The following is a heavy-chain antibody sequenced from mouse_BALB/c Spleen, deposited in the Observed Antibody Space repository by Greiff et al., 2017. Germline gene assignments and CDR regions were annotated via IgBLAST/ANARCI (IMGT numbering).Heavy chain of an antibody. CDR3: ARDTTVVDWYFDV. D-gene: IGHD1-1*01. V-gene: IGHV1-7*01. CDR1: GYTFTSYW. Sequence: VKLQESGAELAKPGASVKMSCKASGYTFTSYWMHWVKQRPGQGLEWIGYINPSTGYTEYNQKFKDKATLTADKSSSTAYMQLSSLTSEDSAVYYCARDTTVVDWYFDVWGAGTTVTVSS. J-gene: IGHJ1*01. CDR2: INPSTGYT.